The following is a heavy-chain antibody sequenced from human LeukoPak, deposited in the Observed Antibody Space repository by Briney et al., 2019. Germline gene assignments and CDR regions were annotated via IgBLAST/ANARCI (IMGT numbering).Heavy chain of an antibody. CDR1: GFTFSSYG. J-gene: IGHJ4*02. CDR2: ISGSGGST. Sequence: GGSLRLSCAASGFTFSSYGMHWVRQAPGKGLEWVAVISGSGGSTYYADSVKGRFTISRDNSKNTLYLQMNSLRAEDTAVYYCAKDRNDYGDYWGQGTLVTVSS. D-gene: IGHD1-14*01. V-gene: IGHV3-23*01. CDR3: AKDRNDYGDY.